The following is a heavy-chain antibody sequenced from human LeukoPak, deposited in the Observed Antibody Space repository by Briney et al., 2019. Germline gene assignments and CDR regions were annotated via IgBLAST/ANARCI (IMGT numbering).Heavy chain of an antibody. CDR1: GYTLTELS. CDR3: ATDQGRGAAAGLFDY. V-gene: IGHV1-24*01. Sequence: ASVNVSCTVSGYTLTELSMHWVRQAPGKGLEWMGGFDPEDGETIYAQKFQGRVTMTEDASTDTAYMELSSLRSEDTAVYYCATDQGRGAAAGLFDYWGQGTLVTVSS. D-gene: IGHD6-13*01. J-gene: IGHJ4*02. CDR2: FDPEDGET.